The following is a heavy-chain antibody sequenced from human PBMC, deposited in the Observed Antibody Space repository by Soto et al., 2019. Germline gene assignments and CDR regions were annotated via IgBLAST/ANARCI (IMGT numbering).Heavy chain of an antibody. CDR1: GGSFSGYY. CDR3: AGGRGRQQLVMSYYYGMDV. J-gene: IGHJ6*02. D-gene: IGHD6-13*01. CDR2: INHSGST. Sequence: SETLSLTCAVYGGSFSGYYWSWIRQPPGKGLEWIGEINHSGSTNYNPFLKSRVTISVDTSKNQFSLNLSSVTAADTAVYYCAGGRGRQQLVMSYYYGMDVWGQGTTVTVSS. V-gene: IGHV4-34*01.